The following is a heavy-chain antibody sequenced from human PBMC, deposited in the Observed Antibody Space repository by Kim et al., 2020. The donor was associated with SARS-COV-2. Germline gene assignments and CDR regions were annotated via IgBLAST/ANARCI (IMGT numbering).Heavy chain of an antibody. Sequence: AQKLQGRVTMTTDTSTSTAYMELRSLRSDDTAVYYCARDMAAAPTLGVDYWGQGTLVTVSS. D-gene: IGHD2-15*01. V-gene: IGHV1-18*01. CDR3: ARDMAAAPTLGVDY. J-gene: IGHJ4*02.